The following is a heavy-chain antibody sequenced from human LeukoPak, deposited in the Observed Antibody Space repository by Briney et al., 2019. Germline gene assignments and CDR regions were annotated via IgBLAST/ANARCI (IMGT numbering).Heavy chain of an antibody. CDR1: GFTFSSYG. V-gene: IGHV3-30*18. CDR2: ISYDGSNK. CDR3: AKQRPCYGSGSSLYFDY. J-gene: IGHJ4*02. D-gene: IGHD3-10*01. Sequence: GRSLRLSCAASGFTFSSYGMHWVRQAPGKGLEGVAVISYDGSNKYYADSVKGRFTISRDNSKNTLYLQMNSLRAEDTAVYYCAKQRPCYGSGSSLYFDYWGQGTLVTVSS.